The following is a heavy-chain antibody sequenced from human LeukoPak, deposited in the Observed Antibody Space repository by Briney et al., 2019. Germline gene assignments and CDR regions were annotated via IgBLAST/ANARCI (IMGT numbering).Heavy chain of an antibody. CDR3: ARDPSKNYGDYRFFDY. D-gene: IGHD4-17*01. V-gene: IGHV3-30*03. CDR2: ISYDGSNK. CDR1: GFTFSHYG. Sequence: GGSLRLSCAASGFTFSHYGVHWVRQAPGKGLEWVAVISYDGSNKYYVESVKGRFTISRDNAKNSLYLQMNSLRAEDTAVYYCARDPSKNYGDYRFFDYWGQGTLVTVSS. J-gene: IGHJ4*02.